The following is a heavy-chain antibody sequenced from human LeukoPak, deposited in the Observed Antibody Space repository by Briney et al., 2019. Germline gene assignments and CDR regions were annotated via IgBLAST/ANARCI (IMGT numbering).Heavy chain of an antibody. Sequence: GGSLRLSCVASGFTFSRYWMSWVRQAPGKGLEWVANIKEDGSEKHYVDSVKGRFTISRDKTKNSLYLQMNSLRAEDTAVYYCARGHYYTDMLTNYWVRYFDYWGQGTLVTVSS. V-gene: IGHV3-7*04. CDR1: GFTFSRYW. CDR3: ARGHYYTDMLTNYWVRYFDY. CDR2: IKEDGSEK. D-gene: IGHD3-9*01. J-gene: IGHJ4*02.